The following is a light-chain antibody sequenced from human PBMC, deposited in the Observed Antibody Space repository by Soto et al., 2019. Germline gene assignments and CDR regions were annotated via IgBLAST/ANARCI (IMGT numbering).Light chain of an antibody. CDR3: QQYYNYPPT. V-gene: IGKV1-8*01. J-gene: IGKJ1*01. CDR1: QAISSY. Sequence: AIRMTQSPSSLSASTGDRVTITCRASQAISSYLAWYQQKPGKAPKLLIYAASSSQSGVPSRFSGSGSGTDFTLTISCLQSEDFATYYCQQYYNYPPTFGQGTEVEIK. CDR2: AAS.